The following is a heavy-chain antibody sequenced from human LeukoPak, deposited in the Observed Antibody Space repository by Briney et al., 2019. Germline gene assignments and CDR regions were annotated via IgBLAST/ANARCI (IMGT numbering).Heavy chain of an antibody. V-gene: IGHV3-64*01. CDR2: ISSNGGST. Sequence: GGSLRLSCAASGFTFSSYAMHWVRQAPGKGLEYVSAISSNGGSTYYANSVKGRFTISRDNSKNTLYLQMGSLRAEDMAVYYCANAEVERMVRGVINLRRFDYWGQGTLVTVSS. D-gene: IGHD3-10*01. CDR1: GFTFSSYA. CDR3: ANAEVERMVRGVINLRRFDY. J-gene: IGHJ4*02.